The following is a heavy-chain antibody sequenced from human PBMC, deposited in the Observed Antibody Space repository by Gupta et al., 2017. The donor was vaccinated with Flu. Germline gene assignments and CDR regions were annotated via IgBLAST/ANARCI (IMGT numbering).Heavy chain of an antibody. D-gene: IGHD3-10*01. CDR1: GGSISNYY. V-gene: IGHV4-59*01. CDR3: ARGETYYKNWFAP. J-gene: IGHJ5*02. Sequence: TCSVSGGSISNYYWSWIRQPPGKGLEWIGFLYYSGTTNYNPSLKSRVTMSLDTSQNQFSLKLTSVTAADTAVHYSARGETYYKNWFAPWGQG. CDR2: LYYSGTT.